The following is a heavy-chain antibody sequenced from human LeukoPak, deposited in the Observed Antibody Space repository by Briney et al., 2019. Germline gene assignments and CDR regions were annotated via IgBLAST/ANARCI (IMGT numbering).Heavy chain of an antibody. Sequence: GGSLRLSCGASGFTFSSYWMSWVRQAPGKGLEWVSSISSRSNYIYLADSLKGRFTISRDNAKNSLYLQMNSLRAEDTAMYYCARDRAVYSDSRGYYPDAFDIWGQGTMVTVSS. J-gene: IGHJ3*02. V-gene: IGHV3-21*01. CDR1: GFTFSSYW. CDR3: ARDRAVYSDSRGYYPDAFDI. D-gene: IGHD3-22*01. CDR2: ISSRSNYI.